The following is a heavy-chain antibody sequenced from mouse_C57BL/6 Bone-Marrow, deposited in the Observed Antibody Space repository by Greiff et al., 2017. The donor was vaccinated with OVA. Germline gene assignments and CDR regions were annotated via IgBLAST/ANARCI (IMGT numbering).Heavy chain of an antibody. V-gene: IGHV5-6*01. CDR3: ARDYYGAY. J-gene: IGHJ3*01. Sequence: VQLKESGGDLVKPGGSLKLSCAASGFTFSSYGMSWVRQTPDKRLEWVATISSGGSYTYYPDSVKGRFTISRDNAKNTLYLQMSSLKSEDTAMYYCARDYYGAYWGQGTLVTVSA. D-gene: IGHD1-1*01. CDR1: GFTFSSYG. CDR2: ISSGGSYT.